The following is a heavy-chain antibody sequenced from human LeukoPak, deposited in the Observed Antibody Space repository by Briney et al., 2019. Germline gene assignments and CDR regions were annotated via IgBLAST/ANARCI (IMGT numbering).Heavy chain of an antibody. Sequence: GATVKISCKASGYTFTDYYIHWVQQAPGKGLECMGRFDPEDGEAGYAEKFQGRLKLTADASTGTAYMELSTLTSDDTAVYYCLTGPRVGVAYWGQGTLVSVST. CDR3: LTGPRVGVAY. CDR2: FDPEDGEA. V-gene: IGHV1-69-2*01. D-gene: IGHD2-21*01. J-gene: IGHJ4*02. CDR1: GYTFTDYY.